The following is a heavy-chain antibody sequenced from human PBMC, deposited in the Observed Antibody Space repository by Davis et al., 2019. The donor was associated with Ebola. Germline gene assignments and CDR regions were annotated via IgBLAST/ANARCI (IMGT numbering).Heavy chain of an antibody. CDR1: GYIFTTYA. Sequence: ASVKVSCKASGYIFTTYAMHWVRQAPGQRLEWMGWVHGGNGNTKYSQRFQGRVTITTDTSTSTAYMELSSLRSEDTAVYYCARGIGAGFGELGDYWGQGTLVTVSS. CDR3: ARGIGAGFGELGDY. D-gene: IGHD3-10*01. V-gene: IGHV1-3*01. J-gene: IGHJ4*02. CDR2: VHGGNGNT.